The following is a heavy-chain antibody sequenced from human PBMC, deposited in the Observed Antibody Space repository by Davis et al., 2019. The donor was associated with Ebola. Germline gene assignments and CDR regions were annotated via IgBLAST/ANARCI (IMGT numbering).Heavy chain of an antibody. CDR1: GFTFSNYG. CDR2: IRYDASNK. D-gene: IGHD5-12*01. CDR3: AKDLGYSGYERIFDY. Sequence: GGSLRLSCAASGFTFSNYGMHWVRQAPGSGLEWVTFIRYDASNKYYADSVKGRFTISRDNSKNTLYLQMNSLRAEDTAVYSCAKDLGYSGYERIFDYWGQGTLVTVSS. V-gene: IGHV3-30*02. J-gene: IGHJ4*02.